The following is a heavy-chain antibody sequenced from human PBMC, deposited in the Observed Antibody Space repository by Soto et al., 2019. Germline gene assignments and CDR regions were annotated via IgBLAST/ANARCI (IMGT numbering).Heavy chain of an antibody. CDR2: ISSSSSYI. V-gene: IGHV3-21*01. CDR1: GFTFGSYS. J-gene: IGHJ4*02. CDR3: ARHLNSIAVAVSY. Sequence: GGSLRLSCAASGFTFGSYSMNWVRQAPGKGLEWVSSISSSSSYIYYADSVKGRFTISRDNAKNSLYLQMNSLRAEDTAVYYCARHLNSIAVAVSYWGQGTLVTVSS. D-gene: IGHD6-19*01.